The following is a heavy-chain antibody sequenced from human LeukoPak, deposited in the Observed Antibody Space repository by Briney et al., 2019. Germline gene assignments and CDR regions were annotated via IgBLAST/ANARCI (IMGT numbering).Heavy chain of an antibody. J-gene: IGHJ4*02. D-gene: IGHD3-3*01. CDR2: IYYSGST. Sequence: SETLSLTCTVSGGSISSGGYSWSWIRQHPGKGLEWIGYIYYSGSTYYNPSLKSRVTISVDTSKNQFSLKLSSVTAADTAVYYCARAGQHWSGYADYWGQGTLVTVSS. CDR3: ARAGQHWSGYADY. CDR1: GGSISSGGYS. V-gene: IGHV4-31*03.